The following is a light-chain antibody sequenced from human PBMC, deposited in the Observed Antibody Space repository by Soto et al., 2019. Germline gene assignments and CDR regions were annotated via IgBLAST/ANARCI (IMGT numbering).Light chain of an antibody. Sequence: EIFLTQSPGTLSLSPGEGATLSCRASQSVSSGHLAWYQQKPGQAPRLLIYGASTRATGIRDRFSGSGSGTSFTLTISRLEPEDFAVYYCQQSGTSLFFGGGTKVEIK. CDR1: QSVSSGH. CDR2: GAS. J-gene: IGKJ4*01. V-gene: IGKV3-20*01. CDR3: QQSGTSLF.